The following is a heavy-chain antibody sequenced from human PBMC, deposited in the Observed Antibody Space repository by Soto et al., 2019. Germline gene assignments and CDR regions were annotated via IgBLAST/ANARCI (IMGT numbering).Heavy chain of an antibody. CDR1: GGSITNYY. CDR2: IQYNGYS. Sequence: QVQLQESGPGLVKPSETLSLTCTVSGGSITNYYGSSFRQPPGKGLEWIGYIQYNGYSAYNLSLKRRVTMSMDTSKTQFSLMLESVTATDTAVYYCARHGFGSLHGLVDVWGQGTTVIVSS. CDR3: ARHGFGSLHGLVDV. D-gene: IGHD3-10*01. V-gene: IGHV4-59*08. J-gene: IGHJ6*02.